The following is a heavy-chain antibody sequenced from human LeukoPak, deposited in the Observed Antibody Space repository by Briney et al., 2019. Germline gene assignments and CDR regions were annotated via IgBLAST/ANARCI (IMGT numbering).Heavy chain of an antibody. CDR2: ISSGSTGFI. V-gene: IGHV3-21*01. D-gene: IGHD2-15*01. CDR3: ARDWAGYCSGGSCYHDAFDI. J-gene: IGHJ3*02. CDR1: GFTFSSYG. Sequence: GGSLRLSCAASGFTFSSYGMHWVRQAPGKGLEWVSSISSGSTGFIYYADSVKGRFTISRDNAKKSLYLQMNSLRAEDTAVYYCARDWAGYCSGGSCYHDAFDIWGQGTMVTVSS.